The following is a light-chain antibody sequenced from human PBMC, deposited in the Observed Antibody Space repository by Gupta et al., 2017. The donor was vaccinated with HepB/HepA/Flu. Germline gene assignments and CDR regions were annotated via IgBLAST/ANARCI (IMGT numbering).Light chain of an antibody. Sequence: DIVMTQSPRSLSATPGEPASISCRSSQSLLHSNGYTYLEWYLQKPGQPPQLLIYMGSQRASGVTDRFSGSGSGTDFTLKSSRVEDEDVGVYYCMQGLKGLTFGGGTQVEIK. J-gene: IGKJ4*01. CDR3: MQGLKGLT. CDR1: QSLLHSNGYTY. CDR2: MGS. V-gene: IGKV2-28*01.